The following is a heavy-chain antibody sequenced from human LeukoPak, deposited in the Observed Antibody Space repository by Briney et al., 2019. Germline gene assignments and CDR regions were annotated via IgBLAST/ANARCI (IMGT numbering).Heavy chain of an antibody. D-gene: IGHD2-15*01. J-gene: IGHJ4*02. CDR3: ARGGVAEDFDS. CDR2: INSVGSST. CDR1: GFTFSNYW. Sequence: GGSLRLSCAASGFTFSNYWMHWVRRTPGKGLVWVSRINSVGSSTSYADSVKGRFTISRDNAKNTLYLQMNSLRAEDTAVYYCARGGVAEDFDSWGQGTLVTVSS. V-gene: IGHV3-74*01.